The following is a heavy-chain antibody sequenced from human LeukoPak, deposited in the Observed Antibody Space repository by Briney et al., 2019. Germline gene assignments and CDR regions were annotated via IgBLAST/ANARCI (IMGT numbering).Heavy chain of an antibody. CDR2: INTNSGDT. CDR3: ARVRYRLAETYIDY. CDR1: GYTLTELS. J-gene: IGHJ4*02. D-gene: IGHD3-16*01. Sequence: AAVTVSCTVSGYTLTELSMHWVRQAPGQGLEWMGWINTNSGDTNYAQTFQGRVTITRDTSISTAYMELSRLRSDDTAVYYCARVRYRLAETYIDYWGQGTLVTVSS. V-gene: IGHV1-2*02.